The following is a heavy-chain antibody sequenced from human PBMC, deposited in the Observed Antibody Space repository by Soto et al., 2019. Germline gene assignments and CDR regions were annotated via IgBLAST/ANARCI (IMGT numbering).Heavy chain of an antibody. CDR3: AKDIPLSDSSGYYYVGAFDV. J-gene: IGHJ3*01. CDR2: ISGSDGST. CDR1: GFTSSSYA. Sequence: GGSLRLSCAASGFTSSSYAMSWVRQAPGKGLEWVSAISGSDGSTYYADSVKGRFTISRDNSKNTLFLQMNSLRAEDTAIYYCAKDIPLSDSSGYYYVGAFDVWGQGTMVTVSS. V-gene: IGHV3-23*01. D-gene: IGHD3-22*01.